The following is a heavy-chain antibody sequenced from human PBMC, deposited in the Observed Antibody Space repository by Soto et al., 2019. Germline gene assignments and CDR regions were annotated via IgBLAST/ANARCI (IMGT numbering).Heavy chain of an antibody. CDR1: GFTFSIYG. CDR2: ISFDGSEK. J-gene: IGHJ3*01. V-gene: IGHV3-30*03. D-gene: IGHD1-26*01. CDR3: ARDRRLYYSDAFAL. Sequence: QVQLVESGGGVVQPGRSLRLSCAASGFTFSIYGMHWVRHAPGKGLEWVAMISFDGSEKYYTDSVKGRFHISRDSSKNTMYLRMDSLRVYDTAVYYCARDRRLYYSDAFALWGQGTTVTVSS.